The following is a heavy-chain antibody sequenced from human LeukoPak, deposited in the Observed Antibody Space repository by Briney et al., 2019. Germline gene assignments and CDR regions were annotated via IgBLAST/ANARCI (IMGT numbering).Heavy chain of an antibody. Sequence: SETLSLTCTVSGGSISSHYWSWIRQPPGKGLEWIGYIYYSGSTNYNPSLKSRVTISVDTSKNQFSLKLSSVTAADTAVYYCASFTAARLYLMDVWGKGTTVTVSS. CDR2: IYYSGST. CDR3: ASFTAARLYLMDV. D-gene: IGHD6-6*01. J-gene: IGHJ6*04. CDR1: GGSISSHY. V-gene: IGHV4-59*11.